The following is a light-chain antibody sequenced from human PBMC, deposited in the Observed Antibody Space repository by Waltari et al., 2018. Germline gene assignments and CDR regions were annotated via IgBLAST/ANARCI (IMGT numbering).Light chain of an antibody. CDR2: GST. Sequence: QSVLTQPPSVSGAPGQRVPISCTGTGSNIGAGFDVPWYQQLPRAAPKLLIYGSTRRPLGVPARFLGSTSGTSASLAITGLQAEDEADYYCQSYDTSLSVVFGGGTKLTVL. V-gene: IGLV1-40*01. CDR3: QSYDTSLSVV. CDR1: GSNIGAGFD. J-gene: IGLJ3*02.